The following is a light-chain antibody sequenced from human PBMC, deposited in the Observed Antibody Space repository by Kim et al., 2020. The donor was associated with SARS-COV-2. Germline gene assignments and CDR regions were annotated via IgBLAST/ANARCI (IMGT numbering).Light chain of an antibody. CDR1: SSDVGGYNY. CDR3: SSYTSSSTWV. J-gene: IGLJ3*02. CDR2: DVS. Sequence: GQSITISGTGTSSDVGGYNYVSWYQHHPGKAPKLMIYDVSKRPSGVSNRFSGSKSGNTASLTISGLQADDAANYYCSSYTSSSTWVFGGGTQLTVL. V-gene: IGLV2-14*03.